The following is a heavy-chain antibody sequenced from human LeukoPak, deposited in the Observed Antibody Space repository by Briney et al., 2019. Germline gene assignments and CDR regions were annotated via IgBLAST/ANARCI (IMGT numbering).Heavy chain of an antibody. Sequence: GGSLRLSCAASGFTFSSYGMQWVRQAPGKGLEWVAVIWHDGSNKYYAYSVKGRFTISRDNSKNTLYLQMNSLRAEDTAVYYCARADPTVTNFDYWGQGTLVTVSS. V-gene: IGHV3-33*01. J-gene: IGHJ4*02. CDR2: IWHDGSNK. D-gene: IGHD4-17*01. CDR1: GFTFSSYG. CDR3: ARADPTVTNFDY.